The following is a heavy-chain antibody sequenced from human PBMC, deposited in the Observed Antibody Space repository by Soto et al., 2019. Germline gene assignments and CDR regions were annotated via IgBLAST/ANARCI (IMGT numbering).Heavy chain of an antibody. CDR1: GFTFSTYA. D-gene: IGHD2-15*01. J-gene: IGHJ6*03. V-gene: IGHV3-23*01. CDR3: AKHPILYCSGGSCYSGGYYYYLDV. CDR2: ISGRGGST. Sequence: GGSLRLSCAASGFTFSTYAMSWVRQAPGKGLEWVSAISGRGGSTYYADSVKGRFTISRDNSKNKLYLQMNSLRAEDMVVYYCAKHPILYCSGGSCYSGGYYYYLDVWGKGTTVTVS.